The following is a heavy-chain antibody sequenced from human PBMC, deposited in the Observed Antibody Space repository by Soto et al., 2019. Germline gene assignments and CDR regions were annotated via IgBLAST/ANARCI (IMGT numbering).Heavy chain of an antibody. CDR3: ASAPGYSYGNSLIDY. CDR1: GFTVSSNY. J-gene: IGHJ4*02. V-gene: IGHV3-66*01. Sequence: GGSLRLSCAASGFTVSSNYMSWVRQAPGKGLEWVSVIYSGGSTYYADSVKGRFTISRDNSKNTLYLQMNSLRAEDTAVYYCASAPGYSYGNSLIDYWGQGTLVTVSS. D-gene: IGHD5-18*01. CDR2: IYSGGST.